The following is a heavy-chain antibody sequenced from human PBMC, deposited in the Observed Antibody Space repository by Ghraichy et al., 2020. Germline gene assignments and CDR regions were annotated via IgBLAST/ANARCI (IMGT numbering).Heavy chain of an antibody. V-gene: IGHV4-39*01. CDR2: FYYSGTS. Sequence: SETLSLTCSVSVGSINSIIYYWAWIRQPPGKGLEWIGSFYYSGTSYYNPSLKSRATMSVDTSGDQLFLNLTSVTAADTAVYYCARHPKAEYRYGFFFDLWGQGTLGAVSA. CDR3: ARHPKAEYRYGFFFDL. D-gene: IGHD3-10*01. J-gene: IGHJ4*02. CDR1: VGSINSIIYY.